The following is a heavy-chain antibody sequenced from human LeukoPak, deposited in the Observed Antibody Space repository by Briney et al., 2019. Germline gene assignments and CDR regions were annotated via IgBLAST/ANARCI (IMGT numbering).Heavy chain of an antibody. CDR3: ARRPSSSFYDY. CDR1: GYTFSNYC. V-gene: IGHV1-2*02. J-gene: IGHJ4*02. CDR2: INPNSGGT. D-gene: IGHD6-6*01. Sequence: ASVEVSCKASGYTFSNYCMHWVRQAPGQGLEWMGWINPNSGGTNYAQKFQGRVTMTRDTSISTAYMELSRLRSDDTAVYYCARRPSSSFYDYWGQGTLVTVSS.